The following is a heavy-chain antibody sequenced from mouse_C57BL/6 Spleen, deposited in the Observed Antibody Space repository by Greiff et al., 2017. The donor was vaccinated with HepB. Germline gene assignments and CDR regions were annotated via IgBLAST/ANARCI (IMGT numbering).Heavy chain of an antibody. D-gene: IGHD1-2*01. V-gene: IGHV1-81*01. J-gene: IGHJ4*01. CDR3: ARDGYPPYAMDY. CDR1: GYTFTSYG. Sequence: VQLQQSGAELARPGASVKLSCKASGYTFTSYGISWVKQRTGQGLEWIGEIYPGSGSTNYNEKFKSKATLTVDTSSSTAYMQLSSLTSEDSAVYYCARDGYPPYAMDYWGQGTSVTVSS. CDR2: IYPGSGST.